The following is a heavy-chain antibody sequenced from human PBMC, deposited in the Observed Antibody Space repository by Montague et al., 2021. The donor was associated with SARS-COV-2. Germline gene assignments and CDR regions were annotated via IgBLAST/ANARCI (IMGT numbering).Heavy chain of an antibody. J-gene: IGHJ4*02. CDR1: GGSISSYY. Sequence: SETLSLTCTVSGGSISSYYWSWIRQPPGKGLEWIGYIYYSGSTNYNPSLKGRVTISVDTSKNQFSLKLGSVTAADTAVYYCARHALGYFDWLNEGYFDYWGQGTLSPSPQ. CDR2: IYYSGST. V-gene: IGHV4-59*08. CDR3: ARHALGYFDWLNEGYFDY. D-gene: IGHD3-9*01.